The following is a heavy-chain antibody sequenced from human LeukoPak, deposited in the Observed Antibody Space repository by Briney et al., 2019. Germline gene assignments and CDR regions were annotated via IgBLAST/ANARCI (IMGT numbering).Heavy chain of an antibody. Sequence: PGGSLRLSCAASGFTFSNAWMSWVRQAPGKGLEWVGRIKSKTDGGTTDYAAPVKGRFTISRDDSKNTLYLQMNSLKTEDTAVYYCTTIPARRYCSSTSCLEWGQGTLVTVSS. J-gene: IGHJ4*02. V-gene: IGHV3-15*01. CDR1: GFTFSNAW. CDR2: IKSKTDGGTT. D-gene: IGHD2-2*01. CDR3: TTIPARRYCSSTSCLE.